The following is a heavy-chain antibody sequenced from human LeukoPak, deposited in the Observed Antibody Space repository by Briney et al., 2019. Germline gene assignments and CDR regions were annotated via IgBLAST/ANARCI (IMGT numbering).Heavy chain of an antibody. V-gene: IGHV1-46*03. CDR1: GYTFTSYY. J-gene: IGHJ4*02. CDR3: ASAGYDGAFDY. CDR2: INPSGGST. Sequence: ASVKVSCKASGYTFTSYYMHWVRQAPGQGLEWMGIINPSGGSTSYAQKFQGRVTMTRDTSTSTVYMEPSSLRSEDTAVYYCASAGYDGAFDYWGQGTLVTVSS. D-gene: IGHD5-12*01.